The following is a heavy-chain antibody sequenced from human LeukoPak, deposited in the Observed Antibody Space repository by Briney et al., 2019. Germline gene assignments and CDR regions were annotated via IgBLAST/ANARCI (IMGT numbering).Heavy chain of an antibody. V-gene: IGHV1-2*02. Sequence: GASVKFSCKASGYTFTGYYIHWVRQAPGQGLEWLGWINPNRGVTYPAQKFQGMVTLTRDPSISTAYMEVTWLRSDDTAVYYCSRDTTPLDYWGQGTLVTVSS. CDR2: INPNRGVT. J-gene: IGHJ4*02. CDR1: GYTFTGYY. CDR3: SRDTTPLDY. D-gene: IGHD1-14*01.